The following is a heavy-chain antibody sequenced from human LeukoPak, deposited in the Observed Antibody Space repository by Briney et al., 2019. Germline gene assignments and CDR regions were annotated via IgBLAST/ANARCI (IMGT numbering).Heavy chain of an antibody. Sequence: GGSLRLSCAASGFTLSSFWMSWVRQAPGKGLEWVANIKQDGTGGYYVDSVKGRFTISRDNAQNSLFLQMNSLRAEDTAFYYCARQLAGPTGYFYMDVWGKGTTVTVSS. J-gene: IGHJ6*03. CDR3: ARQLAGPTGYFYMDV. V-gene: IGHV3-7*01. CDR2: IKQDGTGG. D-gene: IGHD1-26*01. CDR1: GFTLSSFW.